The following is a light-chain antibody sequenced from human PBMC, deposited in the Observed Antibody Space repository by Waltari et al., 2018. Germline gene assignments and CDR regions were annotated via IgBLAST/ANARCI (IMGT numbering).Light chain of an antibody. CDR2: GAY. CDR1: QGMCSY. CDR3: QQVNGYPQA. J-gene: IGKJ2*01. Sequence: IKLTQSPSSLSASVGDRVTITCRDSQGMCSYLAWYQQTPGKAPKLLIYGAYTLQSGVPSRFSGSGFGTDFTLTISSLQPEDFATYYCQQVNGYPQAFGQGTTLEI. V-gene: IGKV1-9*01.